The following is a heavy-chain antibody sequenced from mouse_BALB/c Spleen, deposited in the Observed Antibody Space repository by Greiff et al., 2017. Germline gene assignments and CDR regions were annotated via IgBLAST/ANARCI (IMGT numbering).Heavy chain of an antibody. CDR3: TRGGNSL. Sequence: LQQPGSELVRPGASVKLSCKASGYTFTSYWMHWVKQRPGQGLEWIGNIYPGSGSTNYDEKFKSKATLTVDTSSSTAYMQLSSLTSEDSAVYYCTRGGNSLWGQGTLVTVSA. CDR2: IYPGSGST. CDR1: GYTFTSYW. J-gene: IGHJ3*01. V-gene: IGHV1S22*01. D-gene: IGHD2-1*01.